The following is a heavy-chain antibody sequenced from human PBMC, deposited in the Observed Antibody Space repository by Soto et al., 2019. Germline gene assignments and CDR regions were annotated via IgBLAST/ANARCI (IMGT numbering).Heavy chain of an antibody. CDR3: ARDLVVVAGHYYYGMDV. Sequence: QVQLVESGGGVVQPGRSLRLSCAASGFTFSSYAMHWVRQAPGKGLEWVAVISYDGSNKYYADSVKGRFTISRDNSKNTLYLQMHSLRAEDTAVYYCARDLVVVAGHYYYGMDVWGQGTTVTVSS. V-gene: IGHV3-30-3*01. D-gene: IGHD2-15*01. CDR1: GFTFSSYA. CDR2: ISYDGSNK. J-gene: IGHJ6*02.